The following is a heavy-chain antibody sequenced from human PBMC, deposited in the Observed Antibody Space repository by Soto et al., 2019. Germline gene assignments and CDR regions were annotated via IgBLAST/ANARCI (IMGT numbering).Heavy chain of an antibody. J-gene: IGHJ4*02. D-gene: IGHD4-17*01. CDR2: IYYSGST. V-gene: IGHV4-59*01. Sequence: SETLSLTCTVSGGSISSYYWSWIRQPPGKGLEWIGYIYYSGSTNYNPSLKSRVTISVDTSKNQFSLKLSSVTAADTAGYYCARDRGTNDYGDYGGGREDVYFDYWGQGTLVTVSS. CDR3: ARDRGTNDYGDYGGGREDVYFDY. CDR1: GGSISSYY.